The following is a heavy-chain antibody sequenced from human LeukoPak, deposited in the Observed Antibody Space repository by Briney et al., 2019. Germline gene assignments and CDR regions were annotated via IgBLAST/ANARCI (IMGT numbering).Heavy chain of an antibody. V-gene: IGHV4-34*01. CDR3: ARGPARGYSYGLINAFDI. CDR2: INHSGST. J-gene: IGHJ3*02. CDR1: GGSFSGYY. Sequence: SETLSLTCAVYGGSFSGYYWSWTRQPPGKGLEWIGEINHSGSTNYNPSLKSRVAISVDTSKNQFSLKLSSVTAADTAVYYCARGPARGYSYGLINAFDIWGQGTMVTVSS. D-gene: IGHD5-18*01.